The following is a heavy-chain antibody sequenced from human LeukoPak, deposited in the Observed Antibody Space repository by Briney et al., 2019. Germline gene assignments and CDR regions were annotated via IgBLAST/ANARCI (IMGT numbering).Heavy chain of an antibody. D-gene: IGHD4-23*01. CDR3: ARSGYSGNWDAFDF. J-gene: IGHJ3*01. V-gene: IGHV4-34*01. CDR2: INHSGTT. CDR1: GGSFSGFH. Sequence: SETLSLACAVYGGSFSGFHWSWIRQPPGKGLEWIGEINHSGTTNYNPSLKSRVTISVDTSRNQFYLKMSSVTAADTAVYYCARSGYSGNWDAFDFWGQGTMVTVS.